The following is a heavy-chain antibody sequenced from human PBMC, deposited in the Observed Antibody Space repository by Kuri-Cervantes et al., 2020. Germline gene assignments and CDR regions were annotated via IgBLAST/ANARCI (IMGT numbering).Heavy chain of an antibody. Sequence: GGSLRLSCAASGFTFSDYYMSWIRQAPGKGLEWVAVISYDGSNKYYADSVKGRFTISRDNSKNTLYLQMNSLRAEGTAVYYCAREQALRFLEWLLPTDYLHTTYYGMDVWGQGTTVTVSS. J-gene: IGHJ6*02. V-gene: IGHV3-30*03. CDR1: GFTFSDYY. CDR3: AREQALRFLEWLLPTDYLHTTYYGMDV. CDR2: ISYDGSNK. D-gene: IGHD3-3*01.